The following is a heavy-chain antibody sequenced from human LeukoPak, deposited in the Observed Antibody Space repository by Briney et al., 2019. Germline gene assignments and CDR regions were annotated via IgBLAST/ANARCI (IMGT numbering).Heavy chain of an antibody. V-gene: IGHV4-59*08. CDR1: GGSISNYY. J-gene: IGHJ4*02. Sequence: PSETLSLTCTVSGGSISNYYWTWIRQPAGKGLEWIGRIYYSGSTNYNPSLNSRVTISVDTSKNQFSLKLNSVTAADTAVYYCARHGALDCWGQGTLVTVSS. CDR2: IYYSGST. D-gene: IGHD3-16*01. CDR3: ARHGALDC.